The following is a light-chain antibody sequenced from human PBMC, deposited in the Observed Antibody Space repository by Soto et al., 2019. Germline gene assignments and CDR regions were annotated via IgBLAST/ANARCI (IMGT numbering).Light chain of an antibody. Sequence: EIVLTQSPATLSVSPGVRATLSCIASPSVRSYLAWYQQKPGQATRLLIYDASNMATGIPARFSGSGSETDFTLIISSLEPDDFTVYSCQQRRHWTSTFGGENKVPTK. V-gene: IGKV3-11*01. J-gene: IGKJ4*01. CDR3: QQRRHWTST. CDR1: PSVRSY. CDR2: DAS.